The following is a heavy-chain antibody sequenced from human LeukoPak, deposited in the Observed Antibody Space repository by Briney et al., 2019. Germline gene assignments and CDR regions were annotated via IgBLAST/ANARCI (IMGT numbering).Heavy chain of an antibody. D-gene: IGHD3-10*01. CDR3: AKDERWEVRGAKNWFDP. Sequence: SGGSLRLSCAASGFTFSSYGMHWVRQAPGKGLEWVAVISYDGSNKYYADSVKGRFTISRDNSKNTLYLQMNSLRAEDTAVYYCAKDERWEVRGAKNWFDPWGQGTLVTVSS. V-gene: IGHV3-30*18. CDR2: ISYDGSNK. J-gene: IGHJ5*02. CDR1: GFTFSSYG.